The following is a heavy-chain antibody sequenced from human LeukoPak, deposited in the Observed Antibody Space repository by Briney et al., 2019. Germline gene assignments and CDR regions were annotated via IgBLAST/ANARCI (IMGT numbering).Heavy chain of an antibody. CDR3: AGEGGMAEAAFDI. J-gene: IGHJ3*02. Sequence: SQTLSLTCAISGDSVSSNSAAWNWLRQSPSRGLEWLGRTYYRSKRKKDYAVAVKSRITINPDTSKNQFSLQLNSVTPEDTAVYYCAGEGGMAEAAFDIWGQGTMVTVSS. D-gene: IGHD6-13*01. CDR2: TYYRSKRKK. V-gene: IGHV6-1*01. CDR1: GDSVSSNSAA.